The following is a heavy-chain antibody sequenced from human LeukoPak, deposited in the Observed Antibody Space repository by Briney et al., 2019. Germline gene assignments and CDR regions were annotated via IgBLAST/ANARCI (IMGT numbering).Heavy chain of an antibody. CDR2: ISGRGESK. J-gene: IGHJ6*02. V-gene: IGHV3-23*01. D-gene: IGHD6-25*01. Sequence: WGSLRLSCAASGATFSSYAMSWVRQAPGKGLEWVSAISGRGESKYYADSVKGRFTITRDNSKTRLYLQMNSLRAEDTAVYYCAKGGGRAASYYGMHVRRQGTTATVSS. CDR3: AKGGGRAASYYGMHV. CDR1: GATFSSYA.